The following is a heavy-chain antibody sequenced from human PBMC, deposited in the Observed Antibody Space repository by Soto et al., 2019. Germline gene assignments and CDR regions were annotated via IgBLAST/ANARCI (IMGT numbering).Heavy chain of an antibody. D-gene: IGHD1-1*01. CDR2: VIPLLDAS. Sequence: QVQLVQSGADVKKPGSSVKISCTASGAAFSNYTFTWVRRAPGQGLEWVGRVIPLLDASNYAEKFQDRVKISADRSKSTVYLEFSGLRSEDSAIYYCASGKSQMSQDRMGFYYYMDVWGKGTTVTVSS. CDR3: ASGKSQMSQDRMGFYYYMDV. V-gene: IGHV1-69*08. CDR1: GAAFSNYT. J-gene: IGHJ6*03.